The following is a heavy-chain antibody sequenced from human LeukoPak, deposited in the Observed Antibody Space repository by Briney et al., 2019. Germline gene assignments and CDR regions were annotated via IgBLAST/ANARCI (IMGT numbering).Heavy chain of an antibody. CDR1: GYTFTGYY. V-gene: IGHV1-2*02. J-gene: IGHJ4*02. D-gene: IGHD2-8*01. CDR2: INPNSGGT. CDR3: AREGAGWVLKPPGDY. Sequence: ASVKVSCKASGYTFTGYYMHWVRQAPGQGLEWMGWINPNSGGTNYAQKFQGRVTMTRDTSISTAYMELSRLRSDDTAVYYCAREGAGWVLKPPGDYWGQGTLVTVSS.